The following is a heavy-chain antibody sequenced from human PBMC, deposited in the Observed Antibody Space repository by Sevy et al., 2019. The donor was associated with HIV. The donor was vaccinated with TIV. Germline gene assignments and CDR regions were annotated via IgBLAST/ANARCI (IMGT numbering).Heavy chain of an antibody. V-gene: IGHV3-30*19. CDR3: ARSVLAVAGSYGMDV. J-gene: IGHJ6*02. D-gene: IGHD6-19*01. CDR2: IASYGNDE. CDR1: GFTFSSYG. Sequence: GGSLRLSCAASGFTFSSYGMHWVRQAPGKGLEWVTFIASYGNDEDYADSVKGRFTISRDNSKNTLYLQMNSLRPEDTAVYYCARSVLAVAGSYGMDVWGQGTTVTVSS.